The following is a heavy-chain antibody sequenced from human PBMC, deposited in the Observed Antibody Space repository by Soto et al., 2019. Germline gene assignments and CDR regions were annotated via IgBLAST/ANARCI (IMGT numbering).Heavy chain of an antibody. Sequence: PSETLSLTCTVSGGSISSSSYYWGWIRQPPGKGLEWIGSIYYSGSTYYNPSLKSRVTISVDTSKNQFSLKLSSVTAADTAVYYCARQGTTGTTSHNWFDPWGQGTLVTVSS. V-gene: IGHV4-39*01. CDR2: IYYSGST. J-gene: IGHJ5*02. D-gene: IGHD1-1*01. CDR1: GGSISSSSYY. CDR3: ARQGTTGTTSHNWFDP.